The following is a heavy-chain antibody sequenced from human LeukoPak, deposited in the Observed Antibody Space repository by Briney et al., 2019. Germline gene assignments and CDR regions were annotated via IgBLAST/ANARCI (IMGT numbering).Heavy chain of an antibody. Sequence: PGRSLRLSCEASGFTFSSYGMHWVRQAPGKGLEWVAVISYDGSNKYYADSVKGRFTISRDNSKNTLYLQMNSLRAEDTAVYYCAKDMYSSSWYYFDYWGQGTLVTVSS. J-gene: IGHJ4*02. CDR2: ISYDGSNK. V-gene: IGHV3-30*18. CDR1: GFTFSSYG. D-gene: IGHD6-13*01. CDR3: AKDMYSSSWYYFDY.